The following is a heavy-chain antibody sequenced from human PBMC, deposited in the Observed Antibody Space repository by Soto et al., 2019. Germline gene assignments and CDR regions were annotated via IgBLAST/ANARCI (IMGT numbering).Heavy chain of an antibody. D-gene: IGHD6-13*01. V-gene: IGHV2-5*02. CDR1: GFSLSTSGVG. J-gene: IGHJ4*02. CDR2: IYWDDDK. Sequence: QITLKESGPTLVKPTQTLTLTCTFSGFSLSTSGVGVGWIRQPPGKALEWLALIYWDDDKRYSPSLKSRPTIXKXSSKNQVVLTMTNMDPVDTATYYCAHRLAATGLFDYWGQGTLVTVSS. CDR3: AHRLAATGLFDY.